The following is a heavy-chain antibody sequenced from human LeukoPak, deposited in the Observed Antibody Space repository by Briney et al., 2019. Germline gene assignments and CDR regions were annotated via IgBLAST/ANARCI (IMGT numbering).Heavy chain of an antibody. J-gene: IGHJ4*02. Sequence: ASVKVSCKASGYTFTSYYMHWVRQAPGQGLEWMGIIHPSGGSTSYAQKFQGRVTMTRDTSTSTVYMELSSLRSEDTAVYYCARSYDSSGYYTLVPDYWGQGTLVTVSS. CDR2: IHPSGGST. D-gene: IGHD3-22*01. CDR1: GYTFTSYY. CDR3: ARSYDSSGYYTLVPDY. V-gene: IGHV1-46*01.